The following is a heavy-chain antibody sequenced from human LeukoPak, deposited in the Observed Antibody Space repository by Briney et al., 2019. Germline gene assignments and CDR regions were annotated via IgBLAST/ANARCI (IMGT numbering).Heavy chain of an antibody. D-gene: IGHD3-10*01. Sequence: PGGSLRLSCAASGFTFSSYAMSWVRQAPGKGLEWVSAISGSGGSTYYADSVKGRFTISRDNSKNTLYLQMNSLRAEDTAVYYCARGGAPPPYYYGSGSPPQPAFDIWGQGTMVTVSS. J-gene: IGHJ3*02. V-gene: IGHV3-23*01. CDR3: ARGGAPPPYYYGSGSPPQPAFDI. CDR2: ISGSGGST. CDR1: GFTFSSYA.